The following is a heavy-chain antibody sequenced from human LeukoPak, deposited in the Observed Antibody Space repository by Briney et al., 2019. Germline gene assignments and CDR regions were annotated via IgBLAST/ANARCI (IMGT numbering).Heavy chain of an antibody. CDR3: ARNSNNAFDI. J-gene: IGHJ3*02. D-gene: IGHD6-13*01. CDR1: GDSISSRTYY. V-gene: IGHV4-31*03. Sequence: PSETLSLTCTVSGDSISSRTYYWSWIRQHPGKGLEWIGYIYYSGTTYYNPSLKSRFTISVDTSENQFSLKLSSVTAADTAVYYCARNSNNAFDIWGQGTMVTVSS. CDR2: IYYSGTT.